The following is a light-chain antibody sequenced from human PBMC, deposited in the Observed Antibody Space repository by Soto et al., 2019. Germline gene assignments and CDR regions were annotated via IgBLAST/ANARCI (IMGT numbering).Light chain of an antibody. Sequence: QSVLTQPPSVSGAPGPRVTISCTGSSSNIGAGYDVHWYQQLPGTDPKLLIYGNSNRPSGVPDRFSGSKSGTSASLAITGLQAEDEADYYCQSYDSSLSGYVFGTGTKVTVL. CDR3: QSYDSSLSGYV. V-gene: IGLV1-40*01. CDR1: SSNIGAGYD. J-gene: IGLJ1*01. CDR2: GNS.